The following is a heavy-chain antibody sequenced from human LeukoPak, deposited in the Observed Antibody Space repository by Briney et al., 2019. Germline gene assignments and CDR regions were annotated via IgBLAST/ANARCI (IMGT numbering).Heavy chain of an antibody. CDR2: IRISSTTI. V-gene: IGHV3-48*02. CDR1: GFTFSNYN. J-gene: IGHJ4*02. D-gene: IGHD7-27*01. Sequence: GGSLRLSCAASGFTFSNYNMNWVRQAPGKGLEWVSNIRISSTTIYYADSVKGRFTVSRDNAKNSLYLQMNSLRDDDTAVYYCARDENWGFDYWGQGTLVTVSS. CDR3: ARDENWGFDY.